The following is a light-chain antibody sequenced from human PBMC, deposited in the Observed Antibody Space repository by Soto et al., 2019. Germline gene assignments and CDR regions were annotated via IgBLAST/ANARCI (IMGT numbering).Light chain of an antibody. J-gene: IGLJ2*01. Sequence: QAVVTQEPSLTVSPGGTVTLTCGSSTGAVTSGHYPYWFQQKPDQAPRTLIYDASNKLSWTPARFSGSLLGGKAALTLSGAQHEDEAEYYCFLLYSGVRLFGGGTKLTVL. CDR2: DAS. CDR3: FLLYSGVRL. CDR1: TGAVTSGHY. V-gene: IGLV7-46*01.